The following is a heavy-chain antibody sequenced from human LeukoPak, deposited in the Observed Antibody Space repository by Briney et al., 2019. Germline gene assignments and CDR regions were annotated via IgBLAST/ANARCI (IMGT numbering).Heavy chain of an antibody. J-gene: IGHJ6*03. CDR2: FYYSGST. V-gene: IGHV4-39*07. CDR1: GDSISSSSYY. CDR3: ARLPATASYYYYYMDV. Sequence: AETLSLTCTVSGDSISSSSYYWGWIRQPPGKGLEWIGSFYYSGSTYYNPSLKSRVTISVDASKNQFSLKLTPVTAADAAVYYCARLPATASYYYYYMDVWGKGTTVTFSS.